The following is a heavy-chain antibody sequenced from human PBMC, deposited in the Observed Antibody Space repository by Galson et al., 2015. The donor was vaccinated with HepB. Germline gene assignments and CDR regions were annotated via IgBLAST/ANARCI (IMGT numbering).Heavy chain of an antibody. CDR1: GGTFSSYT. Sequence: SVKVSCKASGGTFSSYTISWVRQAPGQGLEWMGRIIPILGIANYAQKFQGRVTITADKSTSTAYMELSSLRSEDTAVYYCASVGRGPGYYYYGMDVWGQGTTVTVSS. V-gene: IGHV1-69*02. CDR3: ASVGRGPGYYYYGMDV. D-gene: IGHD3-10*01. J-gene: IGHJ6*02. CDR2: IIPILGIA.